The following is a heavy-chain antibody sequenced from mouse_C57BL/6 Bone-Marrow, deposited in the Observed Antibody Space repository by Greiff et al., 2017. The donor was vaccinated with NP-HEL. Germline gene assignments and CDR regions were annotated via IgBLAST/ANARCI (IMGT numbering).Heavy chain of an antibody. CDR3: ARDLYGFYFDY. J-gene: IGHJ2*01. D-gene: IGHD2-2*01. Sequence: EVMLVESGGGLVQPGESLKLSCESNEYEFPSHDMSWVRKTPEKRLELVAAINSDGGSTYYPDTMERRFIISRDNTKKTLYLKMSSLRAEDTALYYCARDLYGFYFDYWGQGTTLTVSS. CDR1: EYEFPSHD. CDR2: INSDGGST. V-gene: IGHV5-2*01.